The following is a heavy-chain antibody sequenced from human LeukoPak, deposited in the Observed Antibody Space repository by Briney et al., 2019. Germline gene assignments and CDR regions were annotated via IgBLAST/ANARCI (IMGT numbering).Heavy chain of an antibody. V-gene: IGHV3-21*01. CDR1: GFTFSSYS. Sequence: MSGGSLRLSCAASGFTFSSYSMNWVRQAPGKGLEWVSSISSSSSYIYYADSVKGRFTISRDNAKNSLYLQMISLRAEDTAVYYCARHLSGVTGYTYGRGIDYWGQGTLVTVSS. CDR2: ISSSSSYI. D-gene: IGHD5-18*01. J-gene: IGHJ4*02. CDR3: ARHLSGVTGYTYGRGIDY.